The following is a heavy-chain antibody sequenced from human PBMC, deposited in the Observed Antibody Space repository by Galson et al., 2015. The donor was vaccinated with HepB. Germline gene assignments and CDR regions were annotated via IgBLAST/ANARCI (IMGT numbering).Heavy chain of an antibody. J-gene: IGHJ3*02. V-gene: IGHV1-18*01. CDR3: ARDRAWALGYCSTTNCPHDAFDI. CDR2: ISGYNGKT. Sequence: SVKVSCKASGYTFTNYGITWVRQAPGQGLEWMGWISGYNGKTKYAQKVQGRVTMTTHTSTSTAYKELRNLRSDDTALYYCARDRAWALGYCSTTNCPHDAFDIWGQGTMVTVSS. CDR1: GYTFTNYG. D-gene: IGHD2-8*01.